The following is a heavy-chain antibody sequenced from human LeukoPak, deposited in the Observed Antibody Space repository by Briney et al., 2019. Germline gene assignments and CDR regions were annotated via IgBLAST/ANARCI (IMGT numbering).Heavy chain of an antibody. D-gene: IGHD6-6*01. Sequence: SETLSLTRAVYGASFSDYYWSWIRQSPGRGLEWIGEIDHSGITKCSPSLKSRVTISLDTSKNQFSLNLTSVTAADTAVYYCATSSQLGSYNWFDPWGQGTLVTVSA. CDR1: GASFSDYY. V-gene: IGHV4-34*01. J-gene: IGHJ5*02. CDR3: ATSSQLGSYNWFDP. CDR2: IDHSGIT.